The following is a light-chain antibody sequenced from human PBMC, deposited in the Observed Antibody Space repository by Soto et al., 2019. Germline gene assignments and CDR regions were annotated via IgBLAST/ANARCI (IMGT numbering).Light chain of an antibody. CDR1: QNVNSN. Sequence: EIVMTQSPATLSMSPWERATLSCRATQNVNSNLAWYQHRPGQAPRLFIYGASIRPPVMPARFSGSGSGTEFTLTIDSLQSEDFAVYYCQKYNDWPPMYTFGHGTKLEIK. CDR3: QKYNDWPPMYT. CDR2: GAS. V-gene: IGKV3-15*01. J-gene: IGKJ2*01.